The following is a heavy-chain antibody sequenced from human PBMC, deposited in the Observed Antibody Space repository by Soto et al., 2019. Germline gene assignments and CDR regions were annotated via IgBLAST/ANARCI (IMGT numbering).Heavy chain of an antibody. D-gene: IGHD3-3*01. CDR1: GFTFNSYA. CDR3: ARDTQMLRYFDY. J-gene: IGHJ4*02. CDR2: ISGSGGST. V-gene: IGHV3-23*01. Sequence: EVQVLESGGGLVQPGGSLRLSCAASGFTFNSYAMNCVRQAPGKGLEWVSVISGSGGSTDYADSVRGRFTISRDNPKNTLYLQMNSLRAEDTAVYYCARDTQMLRYFDYWGQGTLVTVSS.